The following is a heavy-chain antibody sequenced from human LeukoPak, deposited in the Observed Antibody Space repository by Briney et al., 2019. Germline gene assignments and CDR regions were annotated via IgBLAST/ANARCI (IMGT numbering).Heavy chain of an antibody. V-gene: IGHV4-38-2*02. Sequence: SETLSLTCTVSGYSISSGYYWGWIRQPPGKGLEWIGSIYHSGSTYYNPSLKSRVTISVDTSKNQFSLKLSSVTAADTAVYYCARIPSDYSSSWAPFDYWGQGTLVTVSS. J-gene: IGHJ4*02. CDR1: GYSISSGYY. CDR2: IYHSGST. D-gene: IGHD6-13*01. CDR3: ARIPSDYSSSWAPFDY.